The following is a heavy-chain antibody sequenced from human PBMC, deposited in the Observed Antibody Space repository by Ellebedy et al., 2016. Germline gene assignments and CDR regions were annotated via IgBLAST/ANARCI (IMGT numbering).Heavy chain of an antibody. J-gene: IGHJ5*02. CDR3: ARRVVPAARNNWFNP. CDR2: INHSGST. D-gene: IGHD2-2*01. Sequence: SETLSLTXAVYGGSFSGYYWRWIRQPPGKGLEWIGEINHSGSTNYNPSLKSRVTISVDTSKNQFSLKLSSVTAADTAVYYCARRVVPAARNNWFNPWGQGTLVTVSS. V-gene: IGHV4-34*01. CDR1: GGSFSGYY.